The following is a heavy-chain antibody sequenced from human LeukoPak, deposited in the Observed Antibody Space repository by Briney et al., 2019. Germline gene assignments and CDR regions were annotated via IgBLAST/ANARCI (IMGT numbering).Heavy chain of an antibody. V-gene: IGHV4-34*01. CDR3: GRDVDKRVSRNFDY. CDR1: GRSFSGYY. J-gene: IGHJ4*02. CDR2: INYSGRT. D-gene: IGHD5-12*01. Sequence: SETLSLTCAVYGRSFSGYYWSCLRQPPGKGLEWLVEINYSGRTNYYPSLKSRVTISVGTSKNQFSPTLSSATDAETAVYYCGRDVDKRVSRNFDYWGQGTLVTVSS.